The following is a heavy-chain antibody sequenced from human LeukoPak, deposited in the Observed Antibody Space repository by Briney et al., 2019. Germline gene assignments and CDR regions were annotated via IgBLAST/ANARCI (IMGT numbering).Heavy chain of an antibody. V-gene: IGHV4-4*09. CDR1: DGSINSYY. Sequence: SETLSLTCSVSDGSINSYYWSWIRQPPGKGLEWIGYIHSSGATHYNPSLKSRVTTSLDTSKNQFSLKLSSVTAADTAVYYCARGDDRSGYYPGTIFDYWGQGTLVTVSS. D-gene: IGHD3-22*01. CDR2: IHSSGAT. J-gene: IGHJ4*02. CDR3: ARGDDRSGYYPGTIFDY.